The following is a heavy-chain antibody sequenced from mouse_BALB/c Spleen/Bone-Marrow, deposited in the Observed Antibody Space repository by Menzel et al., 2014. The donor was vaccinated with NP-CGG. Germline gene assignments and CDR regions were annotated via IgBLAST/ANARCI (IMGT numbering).Heavy chain of an antibody. Sequence: EVQRVESGGGLVQPGGSLKLSCAASGFDFSTFWMSWVRQAPGKGLEWIGEINPDRSTINYRPSLKDKFIISRDNAKNTLYPLLSKVRSEDTALYYCARLHYYGYGAYWGQGTLVTVS. V-gene: IGHV4-1*02. J-gene: IGHJ3*01. CDR1: GFDFSTFW. CDR3: ARLHYYGYGAY. CDR2: INPDRSTI. D-gene: IGHD1-2*01.